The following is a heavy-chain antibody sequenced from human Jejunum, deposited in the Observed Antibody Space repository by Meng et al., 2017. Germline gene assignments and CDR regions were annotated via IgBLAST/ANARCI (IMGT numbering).Heavy chain of an antibody. D-gene: IGHD3-22*01. Sequence: GPLRLSCPVPGGPVSSYFWSGIRQLPGGGLEWIGYISNNGVTNYNPSLESRLTISVDTSKNQLSLRLTSVNAADTAVYYCARGPYYYGSLGYYYGLGYWGPGTLVHVSS. J-gene: IGHJ4*03. V-gene: IGHV4-59*02. CDR2: ISNNGVT. CDR3: ARGPYYYGSLGYYYGLGY. CDR1: GGPVSSYF.